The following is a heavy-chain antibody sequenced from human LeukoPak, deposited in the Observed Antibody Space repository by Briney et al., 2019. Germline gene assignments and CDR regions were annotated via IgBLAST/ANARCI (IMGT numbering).Heavy chain of an antibody. Sequence: GGSLRLSCAASGFTFCSYDMHWVRQVIGKGLEWVSVIGTAGDTSYPGSVKGRFTISRENAKNSLCLQMNSLRAEDTAVYYCARVRTVTRPGIDYWGQGTLVTVSS. V-gene: IGHV3-13*01. D-gene: IGHD4-17*01. CDR2: IGTAGDT. CDR3: ARVRTVTRPGIDY. J-gene: IGHJ4*02. CDR1: GFTFCSYD.